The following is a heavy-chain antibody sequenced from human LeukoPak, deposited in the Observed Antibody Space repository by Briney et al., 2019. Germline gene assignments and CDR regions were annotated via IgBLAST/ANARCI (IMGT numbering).Heavy chain of an antibody. J-gene: IGHJ4*02. Sequence: SETLSLTCTVSGGSISSSSYYWGWLRQPPGKGLEWIGSIYYSGSTYYNPSLKSRVTISVDTSKNQFSLKLSSVTAADTAVYYCARGRVAATILHYFDYWGQGTLVTVSS. D-gene: IGHD2-15*01. CDR3: ARGRVAATILHYFDY. CDR1: GGSISSSSYY. V-gene: IGHV4-39*07. CDR2: IYYSGST.